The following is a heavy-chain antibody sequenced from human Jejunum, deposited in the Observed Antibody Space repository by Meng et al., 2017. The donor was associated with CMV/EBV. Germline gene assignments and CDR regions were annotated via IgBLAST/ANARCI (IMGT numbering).Heavy chain of an antibody. J-gene: IGHJ4*02. CDR2: IHDTGST. CDR1: GGSRGSGDYY. V-gene: IGHV4-30-4*08. D-gene: IGHD3-3*01. CDR3: ARGSIFVSFDS. Sequence: QVQRQEPGPGLGKPSQTLSLTCSVSGGSRGSGDYYWSWIRQPPGKGLEWIGYIHDTGSTYYNPSLKSRVDISLGTSRNHFSLTLSSVTAEDTAVYFCARGSIFVSFDSWGQGTLVTVSS.